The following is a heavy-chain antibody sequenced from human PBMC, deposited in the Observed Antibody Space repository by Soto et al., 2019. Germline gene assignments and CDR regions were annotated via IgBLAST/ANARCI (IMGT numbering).Heavy chain of an antibody. CDR3: ARGPFCGNDCYFDV. CDR1: GGSISGFY. Sequence: SETLSLTXTVAGGSISGFYWSWVRQPAGKGPEWIGRIYSSGATKYNPSLRNRVTMSVDTSTDQYSLNLASMTAADTAVYFCARGPFCGNDCYFDVWGQGTQVTVSS. J-gene: IGHJ4*02. V-gene: IGHV4-4*07. D-gene: IGHD2-21*02. CDR2: IYSSGAT.